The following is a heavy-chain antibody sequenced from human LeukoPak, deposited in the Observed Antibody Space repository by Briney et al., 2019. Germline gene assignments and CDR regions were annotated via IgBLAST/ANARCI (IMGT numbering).Heavy chain of an antibody. J-gene: IGHJ6*03. V-gene: IGHV4-59*01. CDR1: GGSISSYY. CDR2: IYYSGST. D-gene: IGHD2-2*01. Sequence: SETLSLTCTVSGGSISSYYWSWIRQPPGKGLEWIGYIYYSGSTNYNPSLKSRVTISVDTSKNQFSLKLSSVTAADTAVYYCARAGYCSSTSCYLAPESNYYYYYYMDVWGKGTTVTVSS. CDR3: ARAGYCSSTSCYLAPESNYYYYYYMDV.